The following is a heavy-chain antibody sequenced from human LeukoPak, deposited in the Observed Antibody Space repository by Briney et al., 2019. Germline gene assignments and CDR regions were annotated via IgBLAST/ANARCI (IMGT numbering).Heavy chain of an antibody. CDR3: ARTRPQDHATSYMDV. Sequence: SETLSLTCNVSGDSITSDDWSWIRQSPEKGLEWIGFIFYSGTTSYNPSLQSRVTISMDTSKSQFSLKLSSVTAADTAVYYCARTRPQDHATSYMDVRGKGTTVTVSS. D-gene: IGHD1-26*01. V-gene: IGHV4-59*08. CDR2: IFYSGTT. J-gene: IGHJ6*03. CDR1: GDSITSDD.